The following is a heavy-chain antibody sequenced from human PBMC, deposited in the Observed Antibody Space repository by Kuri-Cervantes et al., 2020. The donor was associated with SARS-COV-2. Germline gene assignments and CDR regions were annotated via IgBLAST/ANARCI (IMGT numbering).Heavy chain of an antibody. D-gene: IGHD6-19*01. CDR3: ARDRGSSGWSWVYYYYGMDV. CDR2: ISAYNGNT. CDR1: GYTFTSYG. Sequence: ASVKVSCKASGYTFTSYGISWVRQAPGQGLEWMGWISAYNGNTNYAQKLQGRVTMTTDTSTSTAYMELRSLRSDGTAVYYCARDRGSSGWSWVYYYYGMDVWGQGTTVTVSS. J-gene: IGHJ6*02. V-gene: IGHV1-18*01.